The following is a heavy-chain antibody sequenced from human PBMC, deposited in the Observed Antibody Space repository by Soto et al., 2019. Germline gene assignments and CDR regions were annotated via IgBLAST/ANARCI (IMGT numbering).Heavy chain of an antibody. Sequence: VASVKVSCKASGYTFTIYGISWVRQAPGQGLEWMGWISAYNGNTNYAQKLQGRVTMTTDTSTSTAYMELRSLRSDDTAVYYCARDELLWFGDQGGFDYWGQGTLVTVSS. CDR3: ARDELLWFGDQGGFDY. D-gene: IGHD3-10*01. CDR2: ISAYNGNT. V-gene: IGHV1-18*04. CDR1: GYTFTIYG. J-gene: IGHJ4*02.